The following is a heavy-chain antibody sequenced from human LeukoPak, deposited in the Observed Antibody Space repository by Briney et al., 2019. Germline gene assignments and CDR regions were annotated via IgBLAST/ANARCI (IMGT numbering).Heavy chain of an antibody. CDR2: INHSVST. CDR3: ASGESRDIADSSGYYYVAHFDY. J-gene: IGHJ4*02. V-gene: IGHV4-34*01. Sequence: SETLSLTCAVYGGSFSGCYWSWIRQPPGKGLEWIGEINHSVSTNYNPSLKSRVTISVDTSKNQFSLKLSSVTAADTAVYYCASGESRDIADSSGYYYVAHFDYWGQGTLVTVSS. CDR1: GGSFSGCY. D-gene: IGHD3-22*01.